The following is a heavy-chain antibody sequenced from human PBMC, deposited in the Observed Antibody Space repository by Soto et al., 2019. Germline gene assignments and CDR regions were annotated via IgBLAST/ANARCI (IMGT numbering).Heavy chain of an antibody. CDR2: INHSGST. CDR3: ARGRPDDYDSTAIHGFDI. Sequence: SEPLSLTCAVYGGSFSGYYWTWIRQPPGTGLEWIGEINHSGSTNYNPSLKSRLTISADTSKNQFSLKLSSVTAADTALYYCARGRPDDYDSTAIHGFDIWGQGTMVT. CDR1: GGSFSGYY. V-gene: IGHV4-34*01. J-gene: IGHJ3*02. D-gene: IGHD3-22*01.